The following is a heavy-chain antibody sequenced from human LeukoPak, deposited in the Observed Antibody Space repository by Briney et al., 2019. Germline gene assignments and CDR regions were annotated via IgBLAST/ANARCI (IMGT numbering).Heavy chain of an antibody. CDR1: GFSISNYS. CDR3: ATDVPGYSGYDSYYYYYMDV. CDR2: ISSTTSSAI. Sequence: PGGSLRLSCAASGFSISNYSMNWVRQAPGKGLEWLSYISSTTSSAIYYADSVKGRFTISRDNAKNSLYLQMNSLRAEDTAVYYCATDVPGYSGYDSYYYYYMDVWGKGTTVTVSS. D-gene: IGHD5-12*01. J-gene: IGHJ6*03. V-gene: IGHV3-48*01.